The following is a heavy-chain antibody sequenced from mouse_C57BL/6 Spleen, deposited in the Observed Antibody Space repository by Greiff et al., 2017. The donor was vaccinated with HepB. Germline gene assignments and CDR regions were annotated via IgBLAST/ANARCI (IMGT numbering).Heavy chain of an antibody. CDR3: AQGGGDGGFDY. CDR1: GYAFTNYL. Sequence: QVQLQQSGAELVRPGTSVKVSCKASGYAFTNYLIEWVKQRPGQGLEWIGVINPGSGGTNYNEKFKGKATLTADKSSSTAYMQLSSLTSEDSAVYVWAQGGGDGGFDYWGQGTTLTVSS. CDR2: INPGSGGT. J-gene: IGHJ2*01. D-gene: IGHD3-3*01. V-gene: IGHV1-54*01.